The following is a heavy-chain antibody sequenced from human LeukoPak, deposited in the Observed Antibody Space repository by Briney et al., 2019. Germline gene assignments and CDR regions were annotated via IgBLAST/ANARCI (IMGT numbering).Heavy chain of an antibody. CDR2: ISGSGGST. Sequence: PGGSLRLSCAASGFTFSSYAMSLVRQAPGKGLEWVSAISGSGGSTYYADSVKGRFTISRDNSKNTLYLQMNSLRAEDTAVYYCAKVPRLVSYDSVDYWGQGTLVTVSS. J-gene: IGHJ4*02. D-gene: IGHD3-3*01. CDR3: AKVPRLVSYDSVDY. CDR1: GFTFSSYA. V-gene: IGHV3-23*01.